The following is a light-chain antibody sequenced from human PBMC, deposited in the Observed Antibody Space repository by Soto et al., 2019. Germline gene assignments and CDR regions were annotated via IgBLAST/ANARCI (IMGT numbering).Light chain of an antibody. V-gene: IGKV3-20*01. CDR1: QSVSSSY. J-gene: IGKJ4*01. CDR3: QQYGSSPLLT. Sequence: EIVLPQSPGTLSLSPGERATLSCRASQSVSSSYLAWYQQKPGQAPRLLIYGASSRATGIPDRFSGSGSGTDFTITISRLEPEDFAVYYCQQYGSSPLLTFGGGTKVEIK. CDR2: GAS.